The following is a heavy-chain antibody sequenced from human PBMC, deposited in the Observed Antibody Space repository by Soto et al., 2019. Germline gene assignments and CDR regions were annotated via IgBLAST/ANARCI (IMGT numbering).Heavy chain of an antibody. CDR3: ARHHGPTTSENWFDP. J-gene: IGHJ5*02. CDR1: GYTFFTYD. Sequence: QVHLVQSGVEVKTPGASVKVSCQASGYTFFTYDISWVRQAPGQGREWTGWISTYSGDTKYAQKFQGRVTMTTDTSTTTAYLELRSLRSDDTAVYYCARHHGPTTSENWFDPWGQGTLVTVSS. D-gene: IGHD5-12*01. V-gene: IGHV1-18*01. CDR2: ISTYSGDT.